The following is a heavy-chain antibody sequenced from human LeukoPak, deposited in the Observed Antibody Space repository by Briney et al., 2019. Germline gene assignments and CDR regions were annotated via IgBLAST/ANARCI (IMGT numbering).Heavy chain of an antibody. D-gene: IGHD6-25*01. J-gene: IGHJ4*02. CDR1: GFTFSTYW. CDR3: ARAPTRSMAAAPQDY. Sequence: GGSLRLSCAASGFTFSTYWMTWVRQAPGKGLEGVSYISFGGDTIFYADSVKGRFTTSRDNAKNSLYLQMNSLRVEDTAVYYCARAPTRSMAAAPQDYWGQGTLVTVSS. CDR2: ISFGGDTI. V-gene: IGHV3-48*04.